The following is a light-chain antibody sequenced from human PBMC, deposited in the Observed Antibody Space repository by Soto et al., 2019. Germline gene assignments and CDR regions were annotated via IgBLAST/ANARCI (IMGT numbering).Light chain of an antibody. CDR1: SSDVGGYNY. J-gene: IGLJ7*01. V-gene: IGLV2-14*01. CDR3: SSYTSSSTLV. Sequence: QSALTQPASVSGSPGQSITISCTGTSSDVGGYNYVSWYQQHPGKAPKLMIYEVSNRPSGVSNRFSGSKSGNTASLTISGLQAEDEADYYCSSYTSSSTLVFGGGTQLPSS. CDR2: EVS.